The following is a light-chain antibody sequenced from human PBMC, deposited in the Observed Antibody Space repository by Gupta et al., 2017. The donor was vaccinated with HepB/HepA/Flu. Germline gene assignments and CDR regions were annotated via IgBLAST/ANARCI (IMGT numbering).Light chain of an antibody. J-gene: IGKJ3*01. Sequence: DIQMTHSPSSLPASVGDRVTITWRASQSITTYLNWYQQKPGTAPKLLIYGASSLQSGVPSRFTGSGAGTDFTLTISNLQPEDFAIYDCQQSLRPPFTFGHGTNVDFK. CDR3: QQSLRPPFT. CDR1: QSITTY. V-gene: IGKV1-39*01. CDR2: GAS.